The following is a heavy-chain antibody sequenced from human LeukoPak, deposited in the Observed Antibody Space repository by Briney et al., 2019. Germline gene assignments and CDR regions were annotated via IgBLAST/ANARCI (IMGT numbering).Heavy chain of an antibody. J-gene: IGHJ4*02. Sequence: GGSLRLSCSVSGFTFSTYAMRWVRQAPGKGLEYVSAISSNGDNTYYADSVKGRFTISRDNSKNTLYLQMSSLRADDTAVYYCVRGTGYWGQGTLVTVSS. CDR3: VRGTGY. CDR2: ISSNGDNT. CDR1: GFTFSTYA. V-gene: IGHV3-64D*06.